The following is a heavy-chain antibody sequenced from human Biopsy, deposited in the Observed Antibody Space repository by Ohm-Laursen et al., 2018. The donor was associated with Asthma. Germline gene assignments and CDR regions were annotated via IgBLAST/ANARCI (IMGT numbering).Heavy chain of an antibody. D-gene: IGHD6-19*01. J-gene: IGHJ4*02. CDR2: ISYDGSNK. CDR3: ARGDSSGWSHYYFDY. CDR1: GFTFSSYG. V-gene: IGHV3-30*03. Sequence: RSLRLSCTASGFTFSSYGMHWVRQAPGKGLEWVAVISYDGSNKYYADSVKGRFTISRDFSKNTLHLQMHSLRVEDTAVYYCARGDSSGWSHYYFDYWGQGTLVTVSS.